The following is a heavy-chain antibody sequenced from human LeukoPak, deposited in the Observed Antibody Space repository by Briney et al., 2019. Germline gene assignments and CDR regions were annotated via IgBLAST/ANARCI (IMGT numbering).Heavy chain of an antibody. J-gene: IGHJ6*02. CDR2: VYSGGSS. V-gene: IGHV4-39*07. CDR3: ARDAGHQLSRRNYYAMDV. D-gene: IGHD1-1*01. Sequence: SETLSLTCTVSGGSISSSSYYWGWIRQPPGKELEWIGSVYSGGSSYYNPSLKSRVTISVDTSNNQFSLKVNSVTAADTAVYYCARDAGHQLSRRNYYAMDVWGQGTTVTVSS. CDR1: GGSISSSSYY.